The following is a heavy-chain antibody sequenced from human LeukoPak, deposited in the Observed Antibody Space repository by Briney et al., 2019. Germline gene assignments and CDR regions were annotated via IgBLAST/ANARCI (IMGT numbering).Heavy chain of an antibody. D-gene: IGHD6-13*01. CDR2: IYYSGST. V-gene: IGHV4-59*08. Sequence: SETLSLTCTVSGGSISSYYWSWIRQPPGKGLEWIGYIYYSGSTNYNPSLKSRVTISVDTPKNQFSLKLSSVTAADTAVYYCARSLLLVGIAAAVNWFDPWGQGTLVTVSS. CDR1: GGSISSYY. J-gene: IGHJ5*02. CDR3: ARSLLLVGIAAAVNWFDP.